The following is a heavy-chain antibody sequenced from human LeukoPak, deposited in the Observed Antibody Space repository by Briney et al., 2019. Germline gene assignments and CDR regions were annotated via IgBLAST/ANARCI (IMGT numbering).Heavy chain of an antibody. Sequence: TVNVSCKASGYTFTGYYMHWVRQAPGQGLEWMGWINPNSGGTNYAQKFQGRVTMTRDTSISTAYMALSRLRSDDTSVYYCAREEGYCSSTSCSAPFDCWGQGILVTVSS. CDR1: GYTFTGYY. CDR3: AREEGYCSSTSCSAPFDC. CDR2: INPNSGGT. D-gene: IGHD2-2*01. V-gene: IGHV1-2*02. J-gene: IGHJ4*02.